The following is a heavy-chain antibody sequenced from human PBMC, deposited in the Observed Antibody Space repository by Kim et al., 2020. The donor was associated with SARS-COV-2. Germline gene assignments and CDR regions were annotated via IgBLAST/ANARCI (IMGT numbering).Heavy chain of an antibody. CDR2: K. V-gene: IGHV3-7*04. J-gene: IGHJ4*02. CDR3: ARGGYSTFDF. Sequence: KNDVDSVKGRFSISRENAKKAVYLHMNSLRVEDTAVYYCARGGYSTFDFWGQGTLVTVSS. D-gene: IGHD6-13*01.